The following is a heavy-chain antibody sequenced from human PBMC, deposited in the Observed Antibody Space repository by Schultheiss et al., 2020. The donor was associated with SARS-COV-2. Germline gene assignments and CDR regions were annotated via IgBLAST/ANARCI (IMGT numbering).Heavy chain of an antibody. J-gene: IGHJ4*02. Sequence: SQTLSLTCTVSGGSISSGGYYWSWIRQPPGKGLEWIGSIYHSGSTYYNPSLKSRVTMSVDTSKNQFSLKLSSVTAADTAVYYCARASSGGSCYDYWGQGTLVTVSS. CDR1: GGSISSGGYY. V-gene: IGHV4-39*07. CDR3: ARASSGGSCYDY. D-gene: IGHD2-15*01. CDR2: IYHSGST.